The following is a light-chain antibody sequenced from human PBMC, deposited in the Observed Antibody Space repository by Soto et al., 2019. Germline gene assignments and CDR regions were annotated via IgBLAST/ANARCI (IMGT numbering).Light chain of an antibody. CDR2: GAS. CDR1: QSVTSN. V-gene: IGKV3-15*01. Sequence: EIVMTQSPATLSVSPGERTTLSCWASQSVTSNLAWYQQKPGRPPRLLIYGASTRATGIPARFSGSGSGTDFTLTISSLQSEDFAVYYCQQYNNWPSWTFGQGTKVEIK. J-gene: IGKJ1*01. CDR3: QQYNNWPSWT.